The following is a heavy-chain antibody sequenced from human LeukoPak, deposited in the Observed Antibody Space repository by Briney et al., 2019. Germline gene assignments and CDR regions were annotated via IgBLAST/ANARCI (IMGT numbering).Heavy chain of an antibody. CDR1: GFPFSSYG. V-gene: IGHV3-33*02. D-gene: IGHD6-13*01. CDR2: IWYDGRNK. CDR3: ARDPYSSSSGSGDY. Sequence: PGGSLRLSCAASGFPFSSYGLHWVRQAPGKGLEWVAVIWYDGRNKHYADSAKGRFTISRDNARNTLFLQMNSLRAEDTAVYYCARDPYSSSSGSGDYRRQGTRVTVSS. J-gene: IGHJ4*02.